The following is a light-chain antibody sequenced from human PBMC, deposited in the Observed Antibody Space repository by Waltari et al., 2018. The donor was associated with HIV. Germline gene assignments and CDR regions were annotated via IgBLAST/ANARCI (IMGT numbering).Light chain of an antibody. V-gene: IGKV1-5*03. Sequence: DIQMTQSPSTLSASVGDRVTIPCRASQSISSWLAWYQQKPGKAPKPLIYKASSLESGVPSRFSGSGSGTEFTLTISSLQPYDFATYYCQQYNSYPWTFGQGTKVEIK. J-gene: IGKJ1*01. CDR3: QQYNSYPWT. CDR1: QSISSW. CDR2: KAS.